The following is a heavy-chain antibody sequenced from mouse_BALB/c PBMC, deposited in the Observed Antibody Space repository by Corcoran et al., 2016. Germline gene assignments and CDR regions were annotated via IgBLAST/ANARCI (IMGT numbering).Heavy chain of an antibody. CDR3: ARAGATMITTAAMDY. CDR2: INPNNGGT. CDR1: GYTFTDYN. Sequence: EVLLQQSGPELVKPGASVKIPCKASGYTFTDYNMDWVKQSHGKSLEWIGDINPNNGGTIYNQKFKGKATLTVDKSSSTAYMELRSLTSEDTAVYYCARAGATMITTAAMDYWGQGTSVTVSS. V-gene: IGHV1-18*01. J-gene: IGHJ4*01. D-gene: IGHD2-4*01.